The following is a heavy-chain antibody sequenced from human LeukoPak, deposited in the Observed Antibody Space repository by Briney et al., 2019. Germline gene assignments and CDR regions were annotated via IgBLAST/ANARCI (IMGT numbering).Heavy chain of an antibody. CDR3: ARENALYYDFWSAPLGAFDI. D-gene: IGHD3-3*01. V-gene: IGHV7-4-1*02. CDR2: INTNTGNP. Sequence: ASVKVSCKASGYIFNSYAMDWVRQAPGQGLEWMGWINTNTGNPTYAQGFTGRFVFSLDTSVSTAYLEISSLKAEDTAVYYCARENALYYDFWSAPLGAFDIWGQGTMVTVSS. CDR1: GYIFNSYA. J-gene: IGHJ3*02.